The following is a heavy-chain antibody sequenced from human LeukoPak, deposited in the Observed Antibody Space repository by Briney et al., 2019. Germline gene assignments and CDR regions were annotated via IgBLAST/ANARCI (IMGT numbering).Heavy chain of an antibody. Sequence: SETLSLTCAVYGGSFSGYYWTWIRQPPGKGLEWIGEINHSGSTNYNPTLKSRVTISVDTPKKQFSLKLSSVTAADTAVYYCARAAVAWCWAFDIWGQGTMVTVSS. D-gene: IGHD6-19*01. V-gene: IGHV4-34*01. CDR3: ARAAVAWCWAFDI. CDR1: GGSFSGYY. CDR2: INHSGST. J-gene: IGHJ3*02.